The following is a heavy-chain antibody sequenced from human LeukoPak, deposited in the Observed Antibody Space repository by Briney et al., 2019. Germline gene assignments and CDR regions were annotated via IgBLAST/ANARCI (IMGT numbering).Heavy chain of an antibody. V-gene: IGHV3-48*03. D-gene: IGHD3-10*02. J-gene: IGHJ6*02. CDR3: AKQMFRGFYYYGMDV. Sequence: PGGSLRLSCAASGFTFSSYEMNWVRQAPGKGLEWVSYISSSGSTIYYADSVKGRFTISRDNAKNTLYLQMNSLRAEDTAVYYCAKQMFRGFYYYGMDVWGQGTTVTVSS. CDR2: ISSSGSTI. CDR1: GFTFSSYE.